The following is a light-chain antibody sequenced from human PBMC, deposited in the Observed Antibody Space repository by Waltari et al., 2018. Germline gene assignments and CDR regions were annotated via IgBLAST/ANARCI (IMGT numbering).Light chain of an antibody. J-gene: IGKJ5*01. CDR3: QQANGFLT. V-gene: IGKV1-12*01. Sequence: DTQMTQSPSSVSASVGDRITITCRASQGISNWLAWYQQKPGKAPKLLIYAASVLEIGVPSRFSGSGSGTYFTLTISSLQPEDFATYYCQQANGFLTFGQGTRLDI. CDR1: QGISNW. CDR2: AAS.